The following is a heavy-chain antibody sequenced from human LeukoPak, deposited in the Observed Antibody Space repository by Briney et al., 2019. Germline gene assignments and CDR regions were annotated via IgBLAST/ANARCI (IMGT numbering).Heavy chain of an antibody. V-gene: IGHV4-59*08. CDR3: ARGQARLSWFDP. CDR2: IYHSGST. CDR1: GGSISSYY. D-gene: IGHD6-19*01. Sequence: SETLSLTCTVSGGSISSYYWSWIRQPPGKGLEWIGTIYHSGSTYYNPSLKSRVTISVDTSKNQFSLKLSSVTAADTAVYYCARGQARLSWFDPWGQGTLVTVSS. J-gene: IGHJ5*02.